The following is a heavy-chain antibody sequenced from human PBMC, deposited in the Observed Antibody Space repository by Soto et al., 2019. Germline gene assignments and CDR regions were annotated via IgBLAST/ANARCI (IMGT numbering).Heavy chain of an antibody. CDR3: ARDPQRGYSGLDV. J-gene: IGHJ6*02. CDR1: GFRFSTYD. Sequence: VKLVESGGGWVQPGGSLRLSCAASGFRFSTYDMNWVRQAPGKGLEWLSYITTSSSSIKYADSVKGRCTVSRDDAKSSLYLQMSSLRDDDTAVYYCARDPQRGYSGLDVWGQGTTVSVSS. V-gene: IGHV3-48*02. CDR2: ITTSSSSI. D-gene: IGHD2-2*01.